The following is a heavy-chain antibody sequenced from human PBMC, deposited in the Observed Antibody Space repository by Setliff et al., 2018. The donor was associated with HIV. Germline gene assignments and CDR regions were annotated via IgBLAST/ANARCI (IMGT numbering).Heavy chain of an antibody. CDR2: ITHDGSSK. D-gene: IGHD2-2*01. CDR3: AREDQRVTSVDY. V-gene: IGHV3-30*01. CDR1: GFTFSSYT. Sequence: PGGSLRLSCAASGFTFSSYTMHWVRQAPGKGLEWVAVITHDGSSKYYADSVKGRFTISRDNSKNTVYLQMNSLRPEDTAVYYCAREDQRVTSVDYWGQGTLVTVSS. J-gene: IGHJ4*02.